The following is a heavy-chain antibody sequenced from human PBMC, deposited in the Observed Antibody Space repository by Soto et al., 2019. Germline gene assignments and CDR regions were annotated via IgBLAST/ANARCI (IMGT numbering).Heavy chain of an antibody. CDR2: IIPIFGTA. V-gene: IGHV1-69*13. D-gene: IGHD2-2*01. Sequence: SVKVSCKASGGTFSSYAISWVRQAPGQGLEWMGGIIPIFGTANYAQKFQGRVTITADESTSTAYMELSSLRSEDTAVYYCARGPELASYCSSTSCFLYNWFDPWGQGTLVTV. CDR3: ARGPELASYCSSTSCFLYNWFDP. J-gene: IGHJ5*02. CDR1: GGTFSSYA.